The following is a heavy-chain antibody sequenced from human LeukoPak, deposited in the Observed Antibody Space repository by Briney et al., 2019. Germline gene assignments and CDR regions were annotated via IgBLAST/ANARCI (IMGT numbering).Heavy chain of an antibody. J-gene: IGHJ6*03. CDR1: GGSISSYY. Sequence: SETLSLTCTVSGGSISSYYWSWIRQPAGKGLEWIGRIYTSGSTNYNPSLKSRVTMSVDTSKNQFSLKLSSVTAADTAVYYCARDRMERFPLYYYYMDVWGKGTTVTVSS. V-gene: IGHV4-4*07. CDR3: ARDRMERFPLYYYYMDV. CDR2: IYTSGST. D-gene: IGHD1-1*01.